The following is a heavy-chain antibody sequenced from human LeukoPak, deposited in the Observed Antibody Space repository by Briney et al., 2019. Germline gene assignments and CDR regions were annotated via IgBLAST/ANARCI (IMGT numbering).Heavy chain of an antibody. J-gene: IGHJ4*02. CDR2: IHRIGST. D-gene: IGHD3-16*01. CDR1: LDSTTSNL. V-gene: IGHV4-59*12. Sequence: SETLSLTCTVYLDSTTSNLWRWVRQPPEKGREMIGEIHRIGSTNYTPSLQRRFTISLDRPKHQIALELSSVTAVDTAVYYCAREIIGRFNPGAYWGQGTLVTLSS. CDR3: AREIIGRFNPGAY.